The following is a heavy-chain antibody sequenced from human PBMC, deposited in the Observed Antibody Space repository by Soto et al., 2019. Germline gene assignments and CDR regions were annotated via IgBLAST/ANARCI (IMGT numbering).Heavy chain of an antibody. J-gene: IGHJ4*02. CDR3: AKSPSYPVHFDY. V-gene: IGHV3-30*18. Sequence: QVQLVESGGGVVQPGRSLRLSCAASGFTFSSYVMHWVRQAPGKGLEWVAVISYDGSNKYYADSVKGRFTISRDNSKNTLYLQMNSLRAEDTAVYYCAKSPSYPVHFDYWGQGTLVTVS. CDR1: GFTFSSYV. D-gene: IGHD1-26*01. CDR2: ISYDGSNK.